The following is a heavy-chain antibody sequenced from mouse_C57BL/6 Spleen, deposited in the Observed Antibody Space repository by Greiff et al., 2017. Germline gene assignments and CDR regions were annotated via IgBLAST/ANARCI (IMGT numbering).Heavy chain of an antibody. CDR3: ARLLDYDVLAY. Sequence: EVKLQQSGPELVKPGASVKISCKASGYTFTDYYMNWVKQSHGKSLEWIGDINPNNGGTSYNQKFKGKATLTVDKSSSTAYMELRSLTSEDSAVYYCARLLDYDVLAYWGQGTLVTVSA. CDR2: INPNNGGT. D-gene: IGHD2-4*01. V-gene: IGHV1-26*01. J-gene: IGHJ3*01. CDR1: GYTFTDYY.